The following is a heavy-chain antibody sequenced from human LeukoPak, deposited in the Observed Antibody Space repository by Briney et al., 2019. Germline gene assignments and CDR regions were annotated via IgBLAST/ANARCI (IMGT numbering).Heavy chain of an antibody. Sequence: SETLSLTCAVYGGSFSGYYWSWIRQPPGKGLEWIGEINHSGSTNYNPSLKSRVTISVDTSKNQFSLELSSVTAADTAVYYCARGYGYYFDYWGQGTLVTVSS. V-gene: IGHV4-34*01. CDR2: INHSGST. CDR1: GGSFSGYY. CDR3: ARGYGYYFDY. J-gene: IGHJ4*02. D-gene: IGHD3-10*01.